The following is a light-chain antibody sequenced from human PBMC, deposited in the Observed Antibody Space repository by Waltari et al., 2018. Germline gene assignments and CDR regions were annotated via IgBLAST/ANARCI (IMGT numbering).Light chain of an antibody. CDR1: TNSVGTSA. J-gene: IGLJ3*02. CDR3: STWDYSLSAQV. Sequence: QSALTQEASVSGTVGQKVTLSCTGKTNSVGTSAVGWYQQISHGAPKSVMFGNSLPSGIPDRFSGSKSGTTASLTISGLQPEDEADYYCSTWDYSLSAQVFGGGTKLTVL. V-gene: IGLV1-44*01. CDR2: GNS.